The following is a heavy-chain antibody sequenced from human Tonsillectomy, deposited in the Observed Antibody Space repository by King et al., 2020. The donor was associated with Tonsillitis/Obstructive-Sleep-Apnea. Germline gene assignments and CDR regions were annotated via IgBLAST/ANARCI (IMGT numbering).Heavy chain of an antibody. V-gene: IGHV4-61*01. CDR2: IYYSGST. CDR3: SRNPPRYCSSTSCYGVA. D-gene: IGHD2-2*01. Sequence: MQLQESGPGLVKPSETLSLTCTVSGGSVSSGSYYWSWIRQPPGKGLEWIGYIYYSGSTNYNPSLKSRVTISVETSKNQFSLKLSSVTAADTAVYYGSRNPPRYCSSTSCYGVAWGQGTLVTVSS. J-gene: IGHJ4*02. CDR1: GGSVSSGSYY.